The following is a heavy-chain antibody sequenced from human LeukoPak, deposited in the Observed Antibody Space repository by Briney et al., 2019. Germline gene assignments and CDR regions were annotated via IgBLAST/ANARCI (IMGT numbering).Heavy chain of an antibody. Sequence: GGSLRLSCAASGFTFSSYAMSWVRQAPGKGLKWCSGISGSCGSTYYGDSVKGRFTISRDNSKNTLYLQMNSLRAEDTAVYYCAKSGVTVTTRYYGMDVWGQGTTVTVSS. CDR3: AKSGVTVTTRYYGMDV. J-gene: IGHJ6*02. V-gene: IGHV3-23*01. CDR1: GFTFSSYA. D-gene: IGHD4-17*01. CDR2: ISGSCGST.